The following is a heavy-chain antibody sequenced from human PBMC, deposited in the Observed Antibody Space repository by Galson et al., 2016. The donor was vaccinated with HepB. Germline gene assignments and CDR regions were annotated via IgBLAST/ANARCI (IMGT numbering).Heavy chain of an antibody. D-gene: IGHD2-2*01. V-gene: IGHV1-18*04. CDR2: ISAYNGNT. CDR3: ARVVGYCSSTNCSSLANSYYYYGMDV. Sequence: SVKVSCKASGYTFISYGISWVRQAPGQGLEWMGWISAYNGNTNHAQKVQGRVTMTTDTSTSTAYMELRSLRSDDTAVYYCARVVGYCSSTNCSSLANSYYYYGMDVWGQGTTVTVSS. J-gene: IGHJ6*02. CDR1: GYTFISYG.